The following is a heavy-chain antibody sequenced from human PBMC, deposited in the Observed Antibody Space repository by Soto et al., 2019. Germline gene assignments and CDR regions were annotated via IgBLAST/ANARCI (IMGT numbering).Heavy chain of an antibody. V-gene: IGHV4-39*01. J-gene: IGHJ3*02. Sequence: SETLSLTCTVSGGSISSSSYYWDWIRQPPGKGLEWIGNIYYSGSTYYNPSLKSRVTISVDTSKNQFSLKLNSVTAADTAVYYCARSLGHCSGGRCYSHWDDAFDIWGQGTMVTVSS. CDR1: GGSISSSSYY. CDR2: IYYSGST. D-gene: IGHD2-15*01. CDR3: ARSLGHCSGGRCYSHWDDAFDI.